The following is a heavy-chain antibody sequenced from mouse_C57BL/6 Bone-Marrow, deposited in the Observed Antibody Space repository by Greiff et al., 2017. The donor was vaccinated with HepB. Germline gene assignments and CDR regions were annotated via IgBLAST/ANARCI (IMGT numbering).Heavy chain of an antibody. V-gene: IGHV1-69*01. CDR2: IDPSDSYT. CDR3: ASGLLLPHFEV. CDR1: GYTFTSYW. Sequence: QVQLQQPGAELVMPGASVKLSCKASGYTFTSYWMHWVEQRPGQGLEWIGEIDPSDSYTNYHQKFKGKSTLTVDKSSSTASMPLSSLTSEDSAVYYCASGLLLPHFEVWGKGTTVTVSS. D-gene: IGHD1-1*01. J-gene: IGHJ1*03.